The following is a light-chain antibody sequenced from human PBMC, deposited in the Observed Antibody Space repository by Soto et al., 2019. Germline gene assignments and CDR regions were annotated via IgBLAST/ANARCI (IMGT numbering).Light chain of an antibody. J-gene: IGKJ1*01. CDR1: QSISDY. Sequence: DIPMTHSPASLSASVGDRVTITCRASQSISDYLNWYQQKPGKAPKLLIYAASSLQSGVPSRFSGSGSGTDFTLTISSLQPEDFATYYCQQSYSTPWTFGQGTKVEIK. CDR3: QQSYSTPWT. V-gene: IGKV1-39*01. CDR2: AAS.